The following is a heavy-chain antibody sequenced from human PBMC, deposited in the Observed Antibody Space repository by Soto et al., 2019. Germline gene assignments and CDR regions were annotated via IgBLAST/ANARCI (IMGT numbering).Heavy chain of an antibody. V-gene: IGHV3-30*18. CDR3: AKTSQIWLLYYYYGMDV. CDR1: GFTFSSYG. J-gene: IGHJ6*02. CDR2: ISYDGSNK. D-gene: IGHD5-18*01. Sequence: GGSLRLSCAASGFTFSSYGMHWVRQAPGKGLEWVAVISYDGSNKYYADSVKGRFTISRDNSKNTLYLQMNSLRAEDTAVYYCAKTSQIWLLYYYYGMDVWGQGTTVTVSS.